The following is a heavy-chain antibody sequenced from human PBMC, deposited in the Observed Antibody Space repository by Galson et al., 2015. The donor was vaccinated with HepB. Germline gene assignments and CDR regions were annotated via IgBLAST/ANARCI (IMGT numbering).Heavy chain of an antibody. D-gene: IGHD2-2*02. CDR2: ISAHNGNT. CDR1: GYTFTSYG. V-gene: IGHV1-18*01. CDR3: ARDPGPDIVVVPAAIDAFDI. J-gene: IGHJ4*02. Sequence: SVKVSCKASGYTFTSYGISWVRQAPGQGLEWMGWISAHNGNTNYAQKLQGRVTMTTDTSTSTAYMELRSLRSDDTAVYYCARDPGPDIVVVPAAIDAFDIWGQGTLVTVSS.